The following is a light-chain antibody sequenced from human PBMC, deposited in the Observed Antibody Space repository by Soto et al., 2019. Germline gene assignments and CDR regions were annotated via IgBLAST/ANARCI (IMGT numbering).Light chain of an antibody. CDR3: QQPNSFPIS. CDR1: QGIGSW. J-gene: IGKJ4*02. Sequence: DIQMTQSPSSVSASVGDRVTITCRASQGIGSWLVWYQQKPGKAPKLLISAASSLQSGVPSRFSGIGSGTDFTLTITGLHPEDFATYFCQQPNSFPISFGGGTRVEIK. V-gene: IGKV1D-12*01. CDR2: AAS.